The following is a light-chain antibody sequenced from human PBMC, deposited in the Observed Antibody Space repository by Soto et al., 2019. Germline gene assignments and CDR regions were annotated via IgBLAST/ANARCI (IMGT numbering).Light chain of an antibody. CDR2: AVT. CDR3: TSYTSTSTLI. Sequence: QSVLTQPASVSGSPGQSVTISCTGTSSDLGAYNYVSWYQHHPGTAPKLIIYAVTNRPSGVSSRFSGSKSGNTASLTISGLRSEDEAGYYCTSYTSTSTLIFGGGTKLTVL. CDR1: SSDLGAYNY. J-gene: IGLJ2*01. V-gene: IGLV2-14*01.